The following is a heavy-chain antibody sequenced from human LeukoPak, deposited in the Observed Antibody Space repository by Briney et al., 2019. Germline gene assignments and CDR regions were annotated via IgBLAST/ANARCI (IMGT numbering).Heavy chain of an antibody. CDR3: ARSQYYYDSSGYSKKGVDY. J-gene: IGHJ4*02. Sequence: SVKVSCKASGGTFSSYTIGWVRQAPGQGLEWMGRIIPILGIANYAQKFQGRVTITADKSTSTAYMELSSLRSEDTAVYYCARSQYYYDSSGYSKKGVDYWGQGTLVTVSS. CDR1: GGTFSSYT. V-gene: IGHV1-69*02. D-gene: IGHD3-22*01. CDR2: IIPILGIA.